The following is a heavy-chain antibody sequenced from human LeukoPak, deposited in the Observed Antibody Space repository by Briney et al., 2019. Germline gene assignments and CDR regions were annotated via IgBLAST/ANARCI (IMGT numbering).Heavy chain of an antibody. V-gene: IGHV1-2*06. D-gene: IGHD3-22*01. CDR3: ARELKLSQITMIIVFIHFPDY. J-gene: IGHJ4*02. Sequence: GASVKVSCKASGYTFTGYYMHWVRQAPGQGLEWMGRINPNSGGTNYAQKFQGRVTMTRDTSISTAYMELSRLRSDDTAVYYCARELKLSQITMIIVFIHFPDYWGQGTLVTVSS. CDR1: GYTFTGYY. CDR2: INPNSGGT.